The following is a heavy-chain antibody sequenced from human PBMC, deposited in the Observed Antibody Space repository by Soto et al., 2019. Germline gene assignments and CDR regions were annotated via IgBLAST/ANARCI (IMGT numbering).Heavy chain of an antibody. CDR1: GFTFSDHF. V-gene: IGHV3-72*01. CDR3: VLVRTVGPTYHFDY. J-gene: IGHJ4*02. CDR2: IRNKANAYTT. Sequence: EVQLVESGGGLVQPGGSLRLSCEGSGFTFSDHFMDWVRQAPGKGLEWVARIRNKANAYTTEYVASVKGRFTILRDDSKNSLYLQMNSLKSEDTAVYFCVLVRTVGPTYHFDYWGQRTLVTVSS. D-gene: IGHD1-26*01.